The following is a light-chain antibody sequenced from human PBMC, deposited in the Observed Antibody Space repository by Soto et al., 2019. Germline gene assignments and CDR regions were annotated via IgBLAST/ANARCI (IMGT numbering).Light chain of an antibody. CDR1: QGISSY. Sequence: IQLTQSPSSLSASVGDRVTITCRPSQGISSYLAWYQHKPGKAPNLLIYVASTLQSGVPSRFSGSGSGTDFTLTISSLQTEDFATYYCQQLMSYPLTFGGGTKVDIK. CDR3: QQLMSYPLT. J-gene: IGKJ4*01. V-gene: IGKV1-9*01. CDR2: VAS.